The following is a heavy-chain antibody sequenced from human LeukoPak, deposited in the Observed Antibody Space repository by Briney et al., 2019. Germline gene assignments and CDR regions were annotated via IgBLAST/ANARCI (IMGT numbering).Heavy chain of an antibody. Sequence: GGSLRLSCVASGFTFSGFSMHWVRQAPGKGLEYVSAINGHGDFTYYADSVKGRLTISRDNSKNTLYLQMGSLRGEDMALYFCARIGTENFYDLWGQGTLVTVSS. D-gene: IGHD2/OR15-2a*01. J-gene: IGHJ5*02. V-gene: IGHV3-64*02. CDR2: INGHGDFT. CDR3: ARIGTENFYDL. CDR1: GFTFSGFS.